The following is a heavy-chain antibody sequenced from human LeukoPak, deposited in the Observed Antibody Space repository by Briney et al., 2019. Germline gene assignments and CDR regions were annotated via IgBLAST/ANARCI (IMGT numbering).Heavy chain of an antibody. D-gene: IGHD5-18*01. Sequence: ASVKVSCKASGYTFTGYYMHWVRQAPGQGLEWMGWINPNSGGTNYAQKFQGRVTMTRDTSISTAYMELSRLRSDDTAVYYCARVVGTAMVKFDYWGQGTLVTVSS. V-gene: IGHV1-2*02. J-gene: IGHJ4*02. CDR3: ARVVGTAMVKFDY. CDR1: GYTFTGYY. CDR2: INPNSGGT.